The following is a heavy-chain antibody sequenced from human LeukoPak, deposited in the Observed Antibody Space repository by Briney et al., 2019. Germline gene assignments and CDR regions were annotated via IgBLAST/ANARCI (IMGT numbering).Heavy chain of an antibody. V-gene: IGHV3-9*01. CDR2: INWNGGGT. D-gene: IGHD1-26*01. J-gene: IGHJ6*02. CDR1: GFTFKDYG. Sequence: GRSLRLSCAATGFTFKDYGMHWVRQPPGKGLEWVSSINWNGGGTDYADSVKGRFTISRDNAKNSLYLQLSSLRPEDTALYYCAKHMRATNTYSFFGLDVWGEGTTVTVSS. CDR3: AKHMRATNTYSFFGLDV.